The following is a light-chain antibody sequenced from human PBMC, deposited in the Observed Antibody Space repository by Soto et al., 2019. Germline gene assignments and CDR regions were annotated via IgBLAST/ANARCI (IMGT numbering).Light chain of an antibody. J-gene: IGLJ2*01. CDR2: DGS. Sequence: QSVLTQPASVSGSPGQSITISCTGTSSDVGSYNLVSWYQQHPGKAPKLMIYDGSKRPSGVSNRFSGSKSGNTASLTISGLQAEDEADYYCCSSAGSSTIVVFGGGTKVTVL. CDR3: CSSAGSSTIVV. V-gene: IGLV2-23*01. CDR1: SSDVGSYNL.